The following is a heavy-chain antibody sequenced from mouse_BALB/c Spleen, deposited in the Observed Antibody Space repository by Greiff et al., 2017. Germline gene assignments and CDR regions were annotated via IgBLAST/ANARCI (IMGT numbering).Heavy chain of an antibody. V-gene: IGHV1-7*01. Sequence: VKLQESGAELEKPGASVKMSCKASGYTFPSYWMPWVKQRHGQGLEWIGYINPSTGYTEYNQKFKDKATLTADKASSTAYMQLSSLTSEDSAVYYCARDYRYEGDYWGQGTTLTVSS. J-gene: IGHJ2*01. CDR2: INPSTGYT. CDR3: ARDYRYEGDY. D-gene: IGHD2-14*01. CDR1: GYTFPSYW.